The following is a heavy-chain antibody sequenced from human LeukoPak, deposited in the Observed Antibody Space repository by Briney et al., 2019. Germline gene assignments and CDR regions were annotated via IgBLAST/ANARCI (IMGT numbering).Heavy chain of an antibody. CDR1: GGSISSYY. CDR2: IYYSGTT. V-gene: IGHV4-59*01. J-gene: IGHJ3*02. Sequence: PSETLSLTCTISGGSISSYYWSWIRQSPGKGLEWSGYIYYSGTTNYSPSLKRRVTISLDTSKNQFSLKLRSLTAADTAIYYCARERGDTAAPDAFDIWGQGTLVTVSP. CDR3: ARERGDTAAPDAFDI. D-gene: IGHD5-18*01.